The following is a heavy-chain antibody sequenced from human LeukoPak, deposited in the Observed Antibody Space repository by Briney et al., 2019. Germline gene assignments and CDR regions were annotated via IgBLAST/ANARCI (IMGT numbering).Heavy chain of an antibody. V-gene: IGHV3-21*01. J-gene: IGHJ5*02. D-gene: IGHD3-3*01. CDR1: GFTFSSYS. CDR3: ARVFSASLNWFDP. Sequence: PGGSPRLSCAASGFTFSSYSMNWVRQAPGKGLEWVSSISSSSSYIYYADSVKGRFTISRDNAKNSLYLQMNSLRAEDTVVYYCARVFSASLNWFDPWGQGTLVTVSS. CDR2: ISSSSSYI.